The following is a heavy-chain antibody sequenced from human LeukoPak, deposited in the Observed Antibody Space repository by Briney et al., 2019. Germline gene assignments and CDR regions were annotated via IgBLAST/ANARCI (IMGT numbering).Heavy chain of an antibody. CDR3: ARERASSSGYCTNGVCYLFDY. V-gene: IGHV7-4-1*02. CDR1: GYTFTSYA. Sequence: ASVKVSCKASGYTFTSYAMNWVRQAPGQGLEWMGWINTNTGNPTYAQGFTGRFVFSLDTSVSTAYLQISSLKAEDTAVNYCARERASSSGYCTNGVCYLFDYWGQGTLVTVSS. D-gene: IGHD2-8*01. J-gene: IGHJ4*02. CDR2: INTNTGNP.